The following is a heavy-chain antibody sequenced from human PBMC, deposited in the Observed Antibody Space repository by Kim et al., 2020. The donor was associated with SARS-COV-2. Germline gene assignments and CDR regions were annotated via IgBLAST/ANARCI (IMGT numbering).Heavy chain of an antibody. V-gene: IGHV3-48*02. CDR2: ITKSSTTI. CDR3: VRDRMGGAFDI. J-gene: IGHJ3*02. CDR1: GFTFSAYD. Sequence: GGSLRLSCATSGFTFSAYDMNWVRRAPGTGLEWLSFITKSSTTIYYANSVKGRFTISRDNAKNSLYLQMNSLRDEDTALYYCVRDRMGGAFDIWGQGTMV. D-gene: IGHD3-16*01.